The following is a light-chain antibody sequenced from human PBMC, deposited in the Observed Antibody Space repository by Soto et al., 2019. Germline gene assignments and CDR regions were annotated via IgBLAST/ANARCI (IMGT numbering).Light chain of an antibody. CDR2: GAS. CDR1: QSVTNSF. V-gene: IGKV3-20*01. J-gene: IGKJ1*01. CDR3: QQYGSSGT. Sequence: EIVLAQSPVTMSVSXGERATLSXXASQSVTNSFLAWYQQKPGQAPRLLIYGASNRATGIPDRFSGSGSGTDFTLTISRLEPEDFAVYYCQQYGSSGTFGQGTKVDIK.